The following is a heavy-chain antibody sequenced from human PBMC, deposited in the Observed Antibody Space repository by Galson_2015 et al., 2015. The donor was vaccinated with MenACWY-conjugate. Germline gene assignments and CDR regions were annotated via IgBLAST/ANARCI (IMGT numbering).Heavy chain of an antibody. CDR3: ARERGNKVYVFAD. D-gene: IGHD1/OR15-1a*01. CDR2: LNPDSGST. V-gene: IGHV1-46*01. Sequence: SVKVSCKASGDTFTTYRVHWVRQAPGQGLEWMGILNPDSGSTAYAPKFQGRITMTRDASTSTVYMALSSLRSEDTAVYYCARERGNKVYVFADWGQGTLVGVSS. CDR1: GDTFTTYR. J-gene: IGHJ4*02.